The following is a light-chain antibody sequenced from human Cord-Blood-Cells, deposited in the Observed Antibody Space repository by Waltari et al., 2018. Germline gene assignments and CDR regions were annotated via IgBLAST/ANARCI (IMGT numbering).Light chain of an antibody. Sequence: QSALTQPASVSGSPGQSITISCTGTSSDVGGYNYVSWYQQHPGKAPKLMIYDASKRPSGVSNRFSGSKSGNPASLTISGLQAEDEADYYCSSYTSSSTWVFGGGTKLTVL. CDR3: SSYTSSSTWV. CDR2: DAS. J-gene: IGLJ3*02. CDR1: SSDVGGYNY. V-gene: IGLV2-14*01.